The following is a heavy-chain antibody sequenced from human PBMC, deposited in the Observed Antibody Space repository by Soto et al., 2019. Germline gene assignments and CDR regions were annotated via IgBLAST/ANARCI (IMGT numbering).Heavy chain of an antibody. CDR1: GYTFTSYG. Sequence: ASVKVSCKASGYTFTSYGISWVRQAPGQGLEWMGWISAYNGNTNYAQKLQGRVTMTTDTSTSTAYMELRSLRSDDTAVYYCARHDDYSNYVTQDGFDYWGQGTLVTVSS. CDR2: ISAYNGNT. D-gene: IGHD4-4*01. J-gene: IGHJ4*02. CDR3: ARHDDYSNYVTQDGFDY. V-gene: IGHV1-18*01.